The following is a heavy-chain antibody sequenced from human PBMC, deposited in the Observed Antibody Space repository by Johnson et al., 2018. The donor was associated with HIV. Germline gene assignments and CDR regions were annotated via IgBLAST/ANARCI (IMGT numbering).Heavy chain of an antibody. V-gene: IGHV3-30-3*01. CDR3: ARDLDTAMVTCAFDI. CDR2: ISYDGSNK. Sequence: QEQLVESGGGVVQPGRSLRLSCAASGFTFSSYAMHWVRQAPGKGLEWVAVISYDGSNKYYADSVKGRFTISRDNSKNTLYLQMNSLRAEDTAVYYCARDLDTAMVTCAFDIWGQGTMVTVSS. J-gene: IGHJ3*02. D-gene: IGHD5-18*01. CDR1: GFTFSSYA.